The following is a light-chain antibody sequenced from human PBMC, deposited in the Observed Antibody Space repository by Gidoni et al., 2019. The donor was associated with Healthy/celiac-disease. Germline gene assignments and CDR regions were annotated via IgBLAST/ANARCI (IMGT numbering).Light chain of an antibody. CDR1: QSLLHSNGYNC. V-gene: IGKV2-28*01. CDR2: LGS. J-gene: IGKJ2*01. CDR3: MQALQTPDT. Sequence: DIVMTQSPLSLPVTPGEPASISCRSSQSLLHSNGYNCLDWYLQKPGQSPQLLIYLGSNRASGVPDRFSGSGSGTDVTLKIRRVEAEDVGVYYCMQALQTPDTFGQGTKLEIK.